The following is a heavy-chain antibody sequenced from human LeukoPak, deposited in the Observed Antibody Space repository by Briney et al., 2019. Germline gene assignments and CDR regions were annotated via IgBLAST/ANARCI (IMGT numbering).Heavy chain of an antibody. J-gene: IGHJ3*02. V-gene: IGHV2-5*02. D-gene: IGHD6-13*01. Sequence: SGPTLVNPTQTLTLTCTFSGFSLSTSGVSVGWIRQPPGKALEWLALIHWDDDKRYSPSLKSRLSITKDTSKNQVVLIMTNMDPVDTATYYCAHGLIAALGDAFDIWGQGTMVTVSS. CDR1: GFSLSTSGVS. CDR2: IHWDDDK. CDR3: AHGLIAALGDAFDI.